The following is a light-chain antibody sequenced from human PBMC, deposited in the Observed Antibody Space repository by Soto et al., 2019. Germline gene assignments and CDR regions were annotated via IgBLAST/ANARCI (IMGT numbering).Light chain of an antibody. Sequence: QSVLTQPPSASGTPGQRVTISCSGSSSNIGGHFVYWYHQLPGTAPQLLIYRNDQRPSGVPDRFSASKSGTSASLAISGLRSEDEADYSCASWDDSLNGPVFGGGTKLTVL. CDR1: SSNIGGHF. CDR3: ASWDDSLNGPV. CDR2: RND. J-gene: IGLJ2*01. V-gene: IGLV1-47*01.